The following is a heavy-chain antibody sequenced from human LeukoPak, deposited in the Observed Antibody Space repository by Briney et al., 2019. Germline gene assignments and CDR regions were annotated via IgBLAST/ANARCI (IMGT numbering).Heavy chain of an antibody. CDR1: GFTFSSYS. CDR3: ATRGLRVVIVDY. CDR2: ISSSSSYI. V-gene: IGHV3-21*01. Sequence: GGSLRLSCAASGFTFSSYSMNWVRQAPGKGLEWVSSISSSSSYIYYADSVKGRFTISRDNAKNSLYLQMNSLRAEDTAIYYCATRGLRVVIVDYWGQGTLVTVSS. D-gene: IGHD3-3*01. J-gene: IGHJ4*02.